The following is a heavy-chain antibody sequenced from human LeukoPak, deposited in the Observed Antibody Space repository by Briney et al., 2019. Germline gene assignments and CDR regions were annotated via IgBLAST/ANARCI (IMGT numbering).Heavy chain of an antibody. D-gene: IGHD1-14*01. Sequence: GGSLRLSCAASGFTFNTYGMNWVRQAPGKGLEWLSYIGPGPSHTYYADSVRGRFVISRDDPNNSLYLQMNSLRAEDTALYFCAREDGQTGYYFDYWGQGILVTVSS. CDR2: IGPGPSHT. J-gene: IGHJ4*02. V-gene: IGHV3-21*01. CDR1: GFTFNTYG. CDR3: AREDGQTGYYFDY.